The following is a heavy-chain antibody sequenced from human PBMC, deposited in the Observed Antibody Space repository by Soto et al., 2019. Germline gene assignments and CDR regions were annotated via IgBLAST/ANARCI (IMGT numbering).Heavy chain of an antibody. CDR2: IKSKTDGGTT. CDR3: TTFPGSGYYFFDY. V-gene: IGHV3-15*07. CDR1: GFTFSNAW. J-gene: IGHJ4*02. Sequence: GGSLRLSCAASGFTFSNAWMNWVRQAPGKGLEWVGRIKSKTDGGTTDYAAPVKGRFTISRDDPKNTLYLQMNSLKTEDTAVYYCTTFPGSGYYFFDYWGQGTRVTVSS. D-gene: IGHD3-22*01.